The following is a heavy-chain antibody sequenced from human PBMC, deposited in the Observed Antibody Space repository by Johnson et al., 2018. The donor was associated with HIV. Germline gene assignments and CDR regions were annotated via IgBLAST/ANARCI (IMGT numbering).Heavy chain of an antibody. D-gene: IGHD4-23*01. CDR2: MNWNGGNT. Sequence: VQLVESGGGLVQPGGSLRLSCAASGFTFSSYWMSWVRQAPGKGLEWVSGMNWNGGNTGYADSVQGRFTISRDNAKNSLYLQMNSLRAEDTALYYCARDPPYGGNPSAFDVWGQGTMVTVSS. J-gene: IGHJ3*01. CDR1: GFTFSSYW. CDR3: ARDPPYGGNPSAFDV. V-gene: IGHV3-20*04.